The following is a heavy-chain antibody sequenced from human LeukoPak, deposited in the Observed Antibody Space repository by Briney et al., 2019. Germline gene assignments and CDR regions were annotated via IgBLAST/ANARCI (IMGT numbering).Heavy chain of an antibody. CDR1: GFTFTSYG. CDR3: AKGVVFDY. D-gene: IGHD2-15*01. V-gene: IGHV3-23*01. CDR2: ISGSGGST. Sequence: GGSLRLSCAASGFTFTSYGMDWVRQAPGQGLEWVSGISGSGGSTYYADSVKGRFTISRDNSKNTLYLQMNSLRAEDTAVYYCAKGVVFDYWGQGTLVTVSS. J-gene: IGHJ4*02.